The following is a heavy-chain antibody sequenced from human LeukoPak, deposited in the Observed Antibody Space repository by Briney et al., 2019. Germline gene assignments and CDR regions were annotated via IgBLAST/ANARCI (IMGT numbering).Heavy chain of an antibody. V-gene: IGHV3-48*03. Sequence: HPGGSLRLSCAASGFTFSSYEMNWVRQAPGKGLEWVSYISGSGTDINYADSERGRFTISRDNAKNLLYLQMNDLRVEDTAVYYCARTARHLDYWGQGTLVTVSS. J-gene: IGHJ4*02. D-gene: IGHD5-18*01. CDR2: ISGSGTDI. CDR1: GFTFSSYE. CDR3: ARTARHLDY.